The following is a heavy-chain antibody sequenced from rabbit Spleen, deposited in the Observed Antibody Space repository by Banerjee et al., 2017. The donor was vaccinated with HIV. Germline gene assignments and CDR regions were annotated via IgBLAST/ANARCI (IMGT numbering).Heavy chain of an antibody. D-gene: IGHD1-1*01. CDR2: INSATYKS. Sequence: QSLEESGGDLVKPGASLTLTCTASGVSFSSSSYMCWVRQAPGTGLEWIACINSATYKSVYAKWAKGPFTISRTTSLNTVTLQMTRVTAADTATYFCARDLPDVIGWNFNLWGQGTLVTVS. J-gene: IGHJ4*01. CDR3: ARDLPDVIGWNFNL. V-gene: IGHV1S40*01. CDR1: GVSFSSSSY.